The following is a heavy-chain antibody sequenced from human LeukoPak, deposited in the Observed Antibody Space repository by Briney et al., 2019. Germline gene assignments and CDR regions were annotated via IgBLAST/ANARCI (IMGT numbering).Heavy chain of an antibody. CDR2: VYYTGST. CDR3: ARGAMATTPFFDY. V-gene: IGHV4-59*01. CDR1: GGSISNYY. J-gene: IGHJ4*02. D-gene: IGHD5-24*01. Sequence: SETLSLTCPVSGGSISNYYYWTWIRQPPGKGLEWIGYVYYTGSTNFNPSLKSRVTMSLDTSRNSFSLKLTSLTAADTAVYYCARGAMATTPFFDYWGQGTLVTVSS.